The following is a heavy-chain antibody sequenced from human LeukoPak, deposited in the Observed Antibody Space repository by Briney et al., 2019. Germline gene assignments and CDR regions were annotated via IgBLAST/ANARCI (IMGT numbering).Heavy chain of an antibody. CDR2: IYYSGST. Sequence: PSETLSLTCTVSGGSISSSSYYWGWIRQPPGKGLEWIGSIYYSGSTYYNPSLKSRVTISVDTSKNQFSLKLSSVTAADTAVYYCARMGTILYYMDVWGKGTTVTVSS. CDR3: ARMGTILYYMDV. J-gene: IGHJ6*03. D-gene: IGHD3-9*01. V-gene: IGHV4-39*07. CDR1: GGSISSSSYY.